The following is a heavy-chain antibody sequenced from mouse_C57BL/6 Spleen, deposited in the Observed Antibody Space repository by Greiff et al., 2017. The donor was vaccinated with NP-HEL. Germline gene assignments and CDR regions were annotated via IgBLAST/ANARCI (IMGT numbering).Heavy chain of an antibody. CDR3: ARYYGYDPAWFAY. J-gene: IGHJ3*01. CDR2: ISSGSSTI. Sequence: EVKLMESGGGLVKPGGSLKLSCAASGFTFSDYGMHWVRQAPEKGLEWVAYISSGSSTIYYADTVKGRFTISRDNAKNTLFLQMTSLRSEDTAMYYCARYYGYDPAWFAYWGQGTLVTVSA. CDR1: GFTFSDYG. V-gene: IGHV5-17*01. D-gene: IGHD2-2*01.